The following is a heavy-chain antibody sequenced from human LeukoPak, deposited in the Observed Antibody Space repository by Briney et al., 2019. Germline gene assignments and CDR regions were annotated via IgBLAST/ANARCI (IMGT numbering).Heavy chain of an antibody. CDR1: GGSISSSSYY. Sequence: SETLSLTCTVSGGSISSSSYYWGWIRQPPGKGLEWIGSIYYSGSTYYNPSLKSRVTISVDTSKNQFSLKLSSVTAADTAVYYCARRGHLRYYGSGSPLDLWGRGTLVTVSS. CDR2: IYYSGST. J-gene: IGHJ2*01. D-gene: IGHD3-10*01. CDR3: ARRGHLRYYGSGSPLDL. V-gene: IGHV4-39*01.